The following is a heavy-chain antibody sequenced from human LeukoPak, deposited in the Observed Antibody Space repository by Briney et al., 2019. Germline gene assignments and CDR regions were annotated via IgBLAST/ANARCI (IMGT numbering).Heavy chain of an antibody. CDR2: TYYRSNWYN. V-gene: IGHV6-1*01. CDR3: ARGWEPYSSSLDY. J-gene: IGHJ4*02. D-gene: IGHD6-13*01. CDR1: GDSVSSNSAA. Sequence: SQTLSLTCAISGDSVSSNSAAWNWIRQSPSRGLEWLGRTYYRSNWYNDYAVSVKSRITINADTLKNHFALHLNSVTPEDTAVYYCARGWEPYSSSLDYWGQGTLVTVSS.